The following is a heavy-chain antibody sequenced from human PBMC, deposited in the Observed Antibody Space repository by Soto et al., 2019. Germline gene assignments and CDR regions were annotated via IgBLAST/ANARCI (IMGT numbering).Heavy chain of an antibody. Sequence: SETLSLTCTVSGGSITPGGYYWSWIRPLPGKGLEWIGHRYYSESTYYNPSLRSRVSISLDTSKNQFSLKLSFVTAADTAMYYCARTECSGGSCFSWSCDYWGQGNPVTVSS. CDR2: RYYSEST. J-gene: IGHJ4*02. D-gene: IGHD2-15*01. CDR1: GGSITPGGYY. CDR3: ARTECSGGSCFSWSCDY. V-gene: IGHV4-31*03.